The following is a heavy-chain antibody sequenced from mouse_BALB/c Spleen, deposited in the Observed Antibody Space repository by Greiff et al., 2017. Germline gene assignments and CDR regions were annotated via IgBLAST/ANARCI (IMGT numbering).Heavy chain of an antibody. CDR3: ARRGYDDFDY. Sequence: DVMLVESGGGLVKPGGSLKLSCAASGFTFSSYAMSWVRQSPEKRLEWVAEISSGGSYTYYPDTVTGRFTISRDNAKNTLYLEMSSLRSEDTAMYYCARRGYDDFDYWGQGTTLTVSS. D-gene: IGHD2-14*01. V-gene: IGHV5-9-4*01. J-gene: IGHJ2*01. CDR2: ISSGGSYT. CDR1: GFTFSSYA.